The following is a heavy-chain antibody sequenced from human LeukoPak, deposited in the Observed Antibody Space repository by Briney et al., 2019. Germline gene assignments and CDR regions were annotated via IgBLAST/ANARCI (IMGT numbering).Heavy chain of an antibody. V-gene: IGHV3-21*01. CDR1: GFXFNTYS. J-gene: IGHJ3*02. Sequence: PGGSLRLSCAASGFXFNTYSINWVRQAPGKGLEWVSSISSTSAHIFYADSVKGRFSISRDNAKNSLYLQMNSLRVEDTAVYYCTSRYCTTTNCYSFDNWGHGTLVTVSS. CDR2: ISSTSAHI. D-gene: IGHD2-2*01. CDR3: TSRYCTTTNCYSFDN.